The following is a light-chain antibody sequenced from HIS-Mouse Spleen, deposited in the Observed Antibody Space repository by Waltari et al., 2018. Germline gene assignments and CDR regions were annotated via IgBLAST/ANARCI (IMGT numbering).Light chain of an antibody. CDR2: DAS. CDR1: QSVSSY. J-gene: IGKJ4*01. Sequence: EIVLTQSPATLSLSPGARATLSSRASQSVSSYLAWYQQKPGQAPRLLIYDASNRATGIPARFSGSGSGTDFTLTISSLEPEDFAVYYCQQRSNWPPLTFGGGTKVEIK. CDR3: QQRSNWPPLT. V-gene: IGKV3-11*01.